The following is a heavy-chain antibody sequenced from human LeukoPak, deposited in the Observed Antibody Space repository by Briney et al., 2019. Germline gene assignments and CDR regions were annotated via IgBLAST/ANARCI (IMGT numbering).Heavy chain of an antibody. D-gene: IGHD6-19*01. CDR2: ISSSGSTI. V-gene: IGHV3-48*03. J-gene: IGHJ4*02. Sequence: PGGALRLSCAASGFTFSSYEMNWVRQAPGRGLEWVSYISSSGSTIYYADSVKGRFTLSRDNAKNALYVQMNSLRAEDTAVYYCARGGGWRHFDCWGQGTLVTVS. CDR1: GFTFSSYE. CDR3: ARGGGWRHFDC.